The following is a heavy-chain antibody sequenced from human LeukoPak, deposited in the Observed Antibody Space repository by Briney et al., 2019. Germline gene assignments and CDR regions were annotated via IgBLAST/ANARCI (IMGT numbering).Heavy chain of an antibody. CDR3: AREPSLYSSLLGAPMGMDV. J-gene: IGHJ6*02. D-gene: IGHD6-13*01. CDR1: GFTFSTYS. CDR2: ISSISSYI. Sequence: PGGSLRLSCAASGFTFSTYSMNWVRQAPGKGLEWVSSISSISSYIYYADSVKGRFTISRDNAKNSLYLQMNSLRAEDTAVYYCAREPSLYSSLLGAPMGMDVWGQGTTVTVSS. V-gene: IGHV3-21*01.